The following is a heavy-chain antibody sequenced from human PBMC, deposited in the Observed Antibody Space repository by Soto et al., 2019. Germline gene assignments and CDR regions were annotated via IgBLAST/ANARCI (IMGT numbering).Heavy chain of an antibody. V-gene: IGHV3-33*01. Sequence: QVQVVESGGGVVQPGRSLRLSCAASGFTFSSFGMHWVRQAPGKGLEWVSLIWYDGSKKSYGDSVKGRFTISRDNSRNTGYLQMDSLRADDTACYYCARSASYYRPLSGYYPSRNGMDVWGQGTTVTVSS. D-gene: IGHD3-9*01. J-gene: IGHJ6*02. CDR3: ARSASYYRPLSGYYPSRNGMDV. CDR2: IWYDGSKK. CDR1: GFTFSSFG.